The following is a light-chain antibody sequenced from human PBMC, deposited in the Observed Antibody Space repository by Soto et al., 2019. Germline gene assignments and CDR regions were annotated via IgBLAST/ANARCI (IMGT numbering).Light chain of an antibody. CDR3: SSYAGSNIVL. V-gene: IGLV2-8*01. J-gene: IGLJ2*01. CDR1: SSDVGGYNY. Sequence: QSALTQPPSAPGSPGQSVTISCIGTSSDVGGYNYVSWYQQHPGKAPKLMIYEVNRRPSWVPDRFSGSKSGNTASLTVSGLQAEDEADYYCSSYAGSNIVLFGGGTKVTVL. CDR2: EVN.